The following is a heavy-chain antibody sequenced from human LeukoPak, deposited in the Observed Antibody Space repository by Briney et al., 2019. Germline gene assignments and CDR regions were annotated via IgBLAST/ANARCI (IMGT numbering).Heavy chain of an antibody. Sequence: SETLSLTCTVSGGSISSNSYYWGWIPQPPGKGLELIGIIYYSGSTYYNPSLKSRVTISVDTSKNQFSLKLSSVTAADTAVYYCARLWGNSYGHFDYWGQGILVTVSS. CDR2: IYYSGST. CDR3: ARLWGNSYGHFDY. J-gene: IGHJ4*02. V-gene: IGHV4-39*01. D-gene: IGHD5-18*01. CDR1: GGSISSNSYY.